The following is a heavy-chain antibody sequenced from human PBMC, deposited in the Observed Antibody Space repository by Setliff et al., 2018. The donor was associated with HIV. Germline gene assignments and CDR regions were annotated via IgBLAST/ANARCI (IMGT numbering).Heavy chain of an antibody. V-gene: IGHV3-33*03. CDR2: LFFDGINK. Sequence: GGSLRLSCVASGLNFTLYDTHWVRQAPGKGLDWLAVLFFDGINKKYAVSVKGRFTISRDTSKNTLFLQMDTLTAEDTAVYYCARGVKWLDPWGQGTLVTVS. D-gene: IGHD3-10*01. CDR1: GLNFTLYD. CDR3: ARGVKWLDP. J-gene: IGHJ5*02.